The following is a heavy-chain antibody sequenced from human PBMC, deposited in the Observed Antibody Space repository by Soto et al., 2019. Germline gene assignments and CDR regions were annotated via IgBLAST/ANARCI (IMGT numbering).Heavy chain of an antibody. V-gene: IGHV1-3*01. CDR2: INAGNGNT. D-gene: IGHD2-21*02. CDR3: ARAWVVVTAPDY. Sequence: AASVNVSCKASGYTFTSYAMHWVRQAPGQRLEWMGWINAGNGNTKYSQKFQGRVTITRDTSASTAYMELSSLRSEDTAVYYCARAWVVVTAPDYWGQGTLVTVSS. CDR1: GYTFTSYA. J-gene: IGHJ4*02.